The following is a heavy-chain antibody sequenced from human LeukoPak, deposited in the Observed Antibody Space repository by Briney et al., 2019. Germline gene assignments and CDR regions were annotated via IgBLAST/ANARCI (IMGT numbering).Heavy chain of an antibody. V-gene: IGHV3-7*01. CDR3: ARDCCASVSHDY. CDR1: GFTFSSYE. D-gene: IGHD3-10*01. CDR2: INQNGSVE. J-gene: IGHJ4*02. Sequence: GGSLRLSCAASGFTFSSYEMSWVRQAPGEGLEWVSNINQNGSVEHYVDSVKGRFTISRDNAKNSLYLQMNTLRAEDTAVYYCARDCCASVSHDYWGRGALVCVSS.